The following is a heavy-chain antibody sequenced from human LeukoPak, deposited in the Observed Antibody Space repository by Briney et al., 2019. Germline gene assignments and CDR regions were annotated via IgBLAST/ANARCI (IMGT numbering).Heavy chain of an antibody. V-gene: IGHV3-21*01. Sequence: GGSLRLSCAASGFPFSSYSMNWVHQAPGKGLEWVSSISSSSTYIYYADSVKGRFTISRDNAKNSLYLQMNSLRAEDTAFYYCAREAYNAFDYWARGTLVTVSS. CDR3: AREAYNAFDY. CDR2: ISSSSTYI. J-gene: IGHJ4*02. CDR1: GFPFSSYS. D-gene: IGHD1-1*01.